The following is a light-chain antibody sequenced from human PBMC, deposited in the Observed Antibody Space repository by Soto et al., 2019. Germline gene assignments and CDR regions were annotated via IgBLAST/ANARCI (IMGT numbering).Light chain of an antibody. CDR1: SSDVGGYNY. Sequence: VLTQPASVSGSPGQSITISCTGSSSDVGGYNYVSWYQQHPGKAPKLMIYDVNNRPSGISNRFSGSKSGNTASLTISGLQAEDEADYYCSSYRRSSTVVFGGGTKLTVL. CDR3: SSYRRSSTVV. V-gene: IGLV2-14*01. CDR2: DVN. J-gene: IGLJ2*01.